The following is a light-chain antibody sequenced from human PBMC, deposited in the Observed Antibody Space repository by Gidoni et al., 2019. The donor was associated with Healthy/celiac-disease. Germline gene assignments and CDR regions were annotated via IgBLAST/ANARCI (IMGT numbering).Light chain of an antibody. V-gene: IGKV3-20*01. CDR2: GAS. CDR3: QQCDSTPIT. Sequence: DIVLTQSPGTLSLSPGERATLSCRASQSVSSSYLSWYQQKPGQAPKLLIYGASSQPSGVPARFSGSGSGTDFTLTISRLQPEDFAVYYCQQCDSTPITFGQGTRLEIK. J-gene: IGKJ5*01. CDR1: QSVSSSY.